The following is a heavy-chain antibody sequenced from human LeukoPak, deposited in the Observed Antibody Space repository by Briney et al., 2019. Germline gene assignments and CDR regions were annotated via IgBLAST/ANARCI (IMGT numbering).Heavy chain of an antibody. D-gene: IGHD3-10*01. CDR2: INPSGGST. Sequence: GASVKVSCKASGGTFSSCAISWVRRAPGQGLEWMGIINPSGGSTSYAQKFQGRVTMTRDMSTSTVYMELSSLRSEDTAVYYCARAQVRGVIAYWGQGTLVTVSS. V-gene: IGHV1-46*01. J-gene: IGHJ4*02. CDR3: ARAQVRGVIAY. CDR1: GGTFSSCA.